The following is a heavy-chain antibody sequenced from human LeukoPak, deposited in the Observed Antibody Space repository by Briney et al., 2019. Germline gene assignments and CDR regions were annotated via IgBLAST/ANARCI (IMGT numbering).Heavy chain of an antibody. CDR1: GGSFSGYY. J-gene: IGHJ5*02. CDR3: AGCSGWSWFDP. D-gene: IGHD6-19*01. CDR2: IYYSGST. V-gene: IGHV4-59*01. Sequence: SETLSLTCAVYGGSFSGYYWSWIRQPPGKGLEWIGYIYYSGSTNHNPSLKSRVTISVDTSKNQFSLKLSSVTAAATAVYYCAGCSGWSWFDPWGQGTLVTVSS.